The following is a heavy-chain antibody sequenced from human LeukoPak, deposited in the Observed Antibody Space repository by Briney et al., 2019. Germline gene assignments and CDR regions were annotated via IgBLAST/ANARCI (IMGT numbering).Heavy chain of an antibody. Sequence: ASVKVSCKASGYTFTSYGISWVRQAPGQGLEWMGWISAYNGNTNYAQKLQGRVTMTTDTSTSTAYMELRSLRSDDTAVYYCARRYYDFWSGYYTFGMDVWGQGTTVTVSS. V-gene: IGHV1-18*01. CDR3: ARRYYDFWSGYYTFGMDV. CDR1: GYTFTSYG. J-gene: IGHJ6*02. D-gene: IGHD3-3*01. CDR2: ISAYNGNT.